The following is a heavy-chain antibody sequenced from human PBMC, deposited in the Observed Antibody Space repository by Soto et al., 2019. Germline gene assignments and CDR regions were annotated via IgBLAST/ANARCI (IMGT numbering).Heavy chain of an antibody. CDR1: GGSFSGYY. D-gene: IGHD5-18*01. CDR2: VNHGGTS. Sequence: PSETLSLTCAVHGGSFSGYYWDWIRQPPGKGLEWIGEVNHGGTSNYNPSLKSRATISVDTSKNQFSLKLSSVTAADTAVYYCARRYGSCFDYWGQGTLVTVSS. CDR3: ARRYGSCFDY. V-gene: IGHV4-34*01. J-gene: IGHJ4*02.